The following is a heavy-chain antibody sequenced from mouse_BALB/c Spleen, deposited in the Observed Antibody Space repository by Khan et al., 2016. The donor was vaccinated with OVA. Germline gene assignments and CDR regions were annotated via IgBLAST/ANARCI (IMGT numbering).Heavy chain of an antibody. Sequence: EVELVESGGGLVQPGGSLKLSCATSGFTFSDYYMYWFRQPSAKRLVWVASISNGGGNTYYQATVKGRFTISRDNAKNTLYLQMTRLKSEDTSLYYCARRGYGKGYAMDYWGQGTSVTVSS. CDR3: ARRGYGKGYAMDY. J-gene: IGHJ4*01. D-gene: IGHD2-1*01. CDR1: GFTFSDYY. V-gene: IGHV5-12*02. CDR2: ISNGGGNT.